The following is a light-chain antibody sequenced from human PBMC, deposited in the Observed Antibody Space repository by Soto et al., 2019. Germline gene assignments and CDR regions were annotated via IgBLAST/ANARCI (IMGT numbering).Light chain of an antibody. CDR1: QGIRKD. Sequence: DIQMTQSPSSLSASVGDRVSITCRASQGIRKDLGWYQEKPGKAPKRLIYAASNSQSGVPSRFRGSGSGTEFTLTITSLQPEDFATYYCLQHNSFPWTFGQGTKVDI. V-gene: IGKV1-17*01. CDR3: LQHNSFPWT. CDR2: AAS. J-gene: IGKJ1*01.